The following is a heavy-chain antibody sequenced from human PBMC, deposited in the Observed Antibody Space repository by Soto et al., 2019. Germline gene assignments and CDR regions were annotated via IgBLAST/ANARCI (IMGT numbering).Heavy chain of an antibody. J-gene: IGHJ6*02. CDR1: GYTFTSYG. D-gene: IGHD6-13*01. V-gene: IGHV1-18*04. CDR2: ISAYNGNT. CDR3: ARGRPIAAAGMVGYYYYYYGMDV. Sequence: GXSVKGSCKASGYTFTSYGISWVREAPGQGLEWMGWISAYNGNTNYAQKLQGRVTMTTDTSTSTAYMELRSLRSDDTAVYYCARGRPIAAAGMVGYYYYYYGMDVWGQGTTVTVSS.